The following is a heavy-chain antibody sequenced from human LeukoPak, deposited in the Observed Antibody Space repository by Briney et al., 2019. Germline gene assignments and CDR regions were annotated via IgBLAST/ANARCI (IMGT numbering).Heavy chain of an antibody. D-gene: IGHD3-10*01. CDR2: IKQDGSEK. J-gene: IGHJ4*02. CDR1: GFTFSSRDW. Sequence: GGSLRLSCVASGFTFSSRDWMTWVRQAPGKGLEWVANIKQDGSEKNYVDSVKGRFTISRDNAKNSVDLQMNSLRAEDTAVYYCAKEWSLWFGELLYFDYWGQGTLVTVSS. CDR3: AKEWSLWFGELLYFDY. V-gene: IGHV3-7*03.